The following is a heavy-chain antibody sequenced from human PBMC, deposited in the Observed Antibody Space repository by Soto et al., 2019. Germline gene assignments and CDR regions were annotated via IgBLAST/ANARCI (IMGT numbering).Heavy chain of an antibody. D-gene: IGHD1-26*01. V-gene: IGHV3-66*01. Sequence: EVQLVESWGGLVQPGGSLRLSCAASGFIVSSNYMSWVRQAPGKGPEWVALIYSGGTTHYAESVKGRFTISRDKSKNTLYLQMNSMRAEDTAVYYCARRWGWGHGTMVTVSS. CDR3: ARRWG. J-gene: IGHJ3*01. CDR2: IYSGGTT. CDR1: GFIVSSNY.